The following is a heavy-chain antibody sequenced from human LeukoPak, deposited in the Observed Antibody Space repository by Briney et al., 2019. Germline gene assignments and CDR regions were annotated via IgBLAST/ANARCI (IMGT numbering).Heavy chain of an antibody. Sequence: SETLSLTCTVSGGSISSGDYYWSWIRQPPGTGLEWIGYIYYSGSTYYNPSLKSRVTISVDTSKNQFSLKLSSVTAADTAVYYCAREIDNWNDFSVDYWGQGTLVTVSS. D-gene: IGHD1-1*01. CDR1: GGSISSGDYY. CDR3: AREIDNWNDFSVDY. J-gene: IGHJ4*02. CDR2: IYYSGST. V-gene: IGHV4-30-4*01.